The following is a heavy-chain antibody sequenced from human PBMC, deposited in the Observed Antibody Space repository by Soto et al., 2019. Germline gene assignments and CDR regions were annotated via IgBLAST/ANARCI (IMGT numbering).Heavy chain of an antibody. V-gene: IGHV3-74*01. J-gene: IGHJ6*02. CDR1: GFTFSSYW. CDR3: ARDQCSSTSCHAEYYYYYGMDV. D-gene: IGHD2-2*01. Sequence: GGSLRLSCAASGFTFSSYWMHWVRQAPGKGLVWVSRINSDGSSTSYADSVKGRFTISRDNAKNTLYLQMNSLRAEDTAVYYCARDQCSSTSCHAEYYYYYGMDVWGQGTTVTVSS. CDR2: INSDGSST.